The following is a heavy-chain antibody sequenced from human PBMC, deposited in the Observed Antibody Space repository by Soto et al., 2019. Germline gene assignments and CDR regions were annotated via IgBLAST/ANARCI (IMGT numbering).Heavy chain of an antibody. CDR3: AREGGAAPGARREWYLDL. Sequence: QVHLVQSGAEVKKPGASVTVSCKTSGYTLTDYYMHWVRQAPGQGLEWMAWINPHTGDTGIAERFQGRVTMTRDTSTNTAHMGLTSLASDDTAIYYCAREGGAAPGARREWYLDLWGGGSLVTVSS. CDR2: INPHTGDT. CDR1: GYTLTDYY. D-gene: IGHD6-25*01. V-gene: IGHV1-2*02. J-gene: IGHJ2*01.